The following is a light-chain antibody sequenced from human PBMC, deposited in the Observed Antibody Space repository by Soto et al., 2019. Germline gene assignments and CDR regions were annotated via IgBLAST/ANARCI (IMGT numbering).Light chain of an antibody. CDR2: ATN. CDR1: SGSVSTSYY. CDR3: VLYMVSDIVV. Sequence: QAVVTQEPSFSVSPGETVTLTCGLNSGSVSTSYYPGWYQQTPGQAPRTLIYATNKRSSGVPDRFSGSILGNKAALTITGAQADDECDYYCVLYMVSDIVVFGGGTKVTVL. V-gene: IGLV8-61*01. J-gene: IGLJ2*01.